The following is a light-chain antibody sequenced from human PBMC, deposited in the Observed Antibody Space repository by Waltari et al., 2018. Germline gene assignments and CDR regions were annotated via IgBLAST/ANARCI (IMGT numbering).Light chain of an antibody. CDR1: QSISIN. V-gene: IGKV3-15*01. CDR2: GAS. J-gene: IGKJ1*01. CDR3: QQYNKWPST. Sequence: EMLMTQSPATLSVSPGERATLSCRASQSISINLAWFQQKPGQAPRLLIYGASTRATGVPARFRGSGSGTEFTLTISSLQSEDVAVYYCQQYNKWPSTFGQGTKLEIK.